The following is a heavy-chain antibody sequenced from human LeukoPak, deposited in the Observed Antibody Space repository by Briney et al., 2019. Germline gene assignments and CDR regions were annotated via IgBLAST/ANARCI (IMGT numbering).Heavy chain of an antibody. Sequence: ASVKVSCKASGYTFTSYYMHWVRQAPGQGLEWMGIINLSGGSTSYAQKFQGRVTVTRDTSTSTVYMELSSLRSEDTAVYYCARDGPPSGYSDSYYFDYWGQGTLVTVSS. CDR3: ARDGPPSGYSDSYYFDY. CDR1: GYTFTSYY. CDR2: INLSGGST. V-gene: IGHV1-46*01. D-gene: IGHD5-12*01. J-gene: IGHJ4*02.